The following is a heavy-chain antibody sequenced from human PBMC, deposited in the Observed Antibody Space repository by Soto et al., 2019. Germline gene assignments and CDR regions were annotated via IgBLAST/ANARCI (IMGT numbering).Heavy chain of an antibody. D-gene: IGHD3-9*01. Sequence: GGSLRLSCAASGFTFSSYAMSWVRQAPGKGLEWVSAISGSGGSTYYADSVKGRFTISRDNSKNTLYLQMNSLRAEDTAVYYCATVLRYFDWLSYFDYWGQGTLVTV. CDR2: ISGSGGST. V-gene: IGHV3-23*01. CDR3: ATVLRYFDWLSYFDY. CDR1: GFTFSSYA. J-gene: IGHJ4*02.